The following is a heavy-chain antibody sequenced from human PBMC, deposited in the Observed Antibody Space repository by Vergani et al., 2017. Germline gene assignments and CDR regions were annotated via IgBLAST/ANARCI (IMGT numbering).Heavy chain of an antibody. CDR3: ARTPRYEFRGRWLQFGYLDY. CDR2: ISSSGSTI. V-gene: IGHV3-11*01. Sequence: QVQLVESGGGLVKPGGSLRLSCSASGFTFSDYYMSWIRQAPGKGLEWVSYISSSGSTIYYADSVKGRFTISRDNAKNSLYLQMNSLRAEDTAVYYCARTPRYEFRGRWLQFGYLDYWGQGTLVTVSS. J-gene: IGHJ4*02. CDR1: GFTFSDYY. D-gene: IGHD5-24*01.